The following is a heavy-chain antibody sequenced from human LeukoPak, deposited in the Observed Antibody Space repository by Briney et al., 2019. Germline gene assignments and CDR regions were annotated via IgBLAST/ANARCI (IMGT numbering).Heavy chain of an antibody. CDR1: GYSISSGYY. CDR2: IYHSGST. J-gene: IGHJ4*02. D-gene: IGHD3-3*01. Sequence: PSETLSLTCAVSGYSISSGYYWGWIRQPPGKGLAWIGSIYHSGSTYYNPSLKRRVTISVDTSKNQFSLKLSSVTAADTAVYYCARLQNDFWSGYVYYFDYWGQGTLVTVSS. CDR3: ARLQNDFWSGYVYYFDY. V-gene: IGHV4-38-2*01.